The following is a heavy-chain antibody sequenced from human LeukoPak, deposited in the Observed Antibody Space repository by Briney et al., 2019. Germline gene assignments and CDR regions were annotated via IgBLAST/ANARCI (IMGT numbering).Heavy chain of an antibody. CDR3: AKVRRELTLTHFDY. D-gene: IGHD2-15*01. V-gene: IGHV3-23*01. CDR2: ISGNGDDT. Sequence: GGSLRLSCTVSGFTFNSYAMSWARQAPGKGLEWVSSISGNGDDTYYADSVKGRFTISRDNSKNTLYLQMNSLRAEDTAVYYCAKVRRELTLTHFDYWGQGTLVTVSS. J-gene: IGHJ4*02. CDR1: GFTFNSYA.